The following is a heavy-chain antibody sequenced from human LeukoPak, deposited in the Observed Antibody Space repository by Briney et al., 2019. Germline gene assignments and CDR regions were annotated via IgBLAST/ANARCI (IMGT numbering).Heavy chain of an antibody. V-gene: IGHV4-34*01. CDR1: GGSFSGYY. CDR3: AKHYMGSSYNRALDY. Sequence: SETLSLTCAVYGGSFSGYYWSWIRQPPGKGLEWIGEINHSGSTNYNPSLKSRVTISVDTSKNQFSLKLSSVTAADTAIYYCAKHYMGSSYNRALDYWGRGTLVTVSS. J-gene: IGHJ4*02. D-gene: IGHD3-10*01. CDR2: INHSGST.